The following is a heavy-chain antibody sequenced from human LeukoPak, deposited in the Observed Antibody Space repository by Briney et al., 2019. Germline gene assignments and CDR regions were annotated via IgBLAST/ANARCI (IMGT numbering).Heavy chain of an antibody. CDR3: ARDRYEYYFDY. V-gene: IGHV3-7*01. D-gene: IGHD2-2*01. CDR2: IKQDGSEK. CDR1: GFTLNNAW. Sequence: GGSLRLSCAVSGFTLNNAWMSWVRQAPGKGLEWVANIKQDGSEKYYVDSVKGRFTISRDNAKNSLYLQMTSLRAEDTAAYYCARDRYEYYFDYWGQGTLVTVSS. J-gene: IGHJ4*02.